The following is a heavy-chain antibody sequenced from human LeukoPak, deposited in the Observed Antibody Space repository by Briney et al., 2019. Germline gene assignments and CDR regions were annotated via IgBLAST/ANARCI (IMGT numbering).Heavy chain of an antibody. Sequence: ASVKVSCKASGYTFTSYYMHWVRQAPGQGLEWMGIINPSGGSTSYAQKFQGRVTMTRDTSTSTAYMELSSLRSEDTAVCYCARHYGYNYFDYWGQGTLVTVSS. CDR2: INPSGGST. J-gene: IGHJ4*02. V-gene: IGHV1-46*01. CDR3: ARHYGYNYFDY. CDR1: GYTFTSYY. D-gene: IGHD5-18*01.